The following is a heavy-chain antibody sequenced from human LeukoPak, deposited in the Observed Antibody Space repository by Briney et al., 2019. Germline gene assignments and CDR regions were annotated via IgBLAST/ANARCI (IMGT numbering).Heavy chain of an antibody. Sequence: GGSLRLSCAASGFTFSSSAMSWVRQAPGKGLEWVSATSGSGAGTYYADSVKGRFTISRDNSKNTLYLQMNSLRAEDTAVYYCAKDPKYCSSASCSVGWGQGTLVTVSS. CDR1: GFTFSSSA. J-gene: IGHJ4*02. V-gene: IGHV3-23*01. D-gene: IGHD2-2*01. CDR3: AKDPKYCSSASCSVG. CDR2: TSGSGAGT.